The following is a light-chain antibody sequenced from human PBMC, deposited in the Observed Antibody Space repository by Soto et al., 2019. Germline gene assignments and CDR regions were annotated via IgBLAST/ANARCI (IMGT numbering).Light chain of an antibody. CDR1: QSISSY. V-gene: IGKV1-39*01. J-gene: IGKJ1*01. Sequence: IQMTQSPSSLSASVGDRVTITCRASQSISSYLNWYQQKPGKAPKLLIYAASSLQSGVPSRFSGSGSGTDFTLTISTLQPEDCATYYCQHSYSTLWTFGQVTKVEIK. CDR2: AAS. CDR3: QHSYSTLWT.